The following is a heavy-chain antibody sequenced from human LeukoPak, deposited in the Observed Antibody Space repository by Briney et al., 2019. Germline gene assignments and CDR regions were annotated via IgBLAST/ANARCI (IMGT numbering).Heavy chain of an antibody. D-gene: IGHD2-15*01. CDR3: AREALGYCAAGTCPSWYFDL. CDR1: GYTFAGYY. CDR2: LSPNSGDT. V-gene: IGHV1-2*06. Sequence: ASVKVSCKASGYTFAGYYMHWVRQAPGQELEWMGRLSPNSGDTKFAQKFQGRVTMTRDTSISTAYMELYRLSSDDTAVYYCAREALGYCAAGTCPSWYFDLWGRGTLVTVSS. J-gene: IGHJ2*01.